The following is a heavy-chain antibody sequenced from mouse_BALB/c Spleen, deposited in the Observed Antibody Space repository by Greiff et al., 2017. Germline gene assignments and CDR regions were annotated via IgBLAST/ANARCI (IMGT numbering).Heavy chain of an antibody. CDR2: INPSTGYT. CDR3: ARSLDGYYLAY. V-gene: IGHV1-7*01. CDR1: GYTFTSYW. D-gene: IGHD2-3*01. Sequence: VQLQQSGAELAKPGASVKMSCKASGYTFTSYWMHWVKQRPGQGLEWIGYINPSTGYTEYNQKFKDKATLTADKSSSTAYMQLSSLTSEDSAVYYCARSLDGYYLAYWGQGTTLTVSS. J-gene: IGHJ2*01.